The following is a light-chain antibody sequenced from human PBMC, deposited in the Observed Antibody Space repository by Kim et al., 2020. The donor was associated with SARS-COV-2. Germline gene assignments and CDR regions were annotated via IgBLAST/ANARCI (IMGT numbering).Light chain of an antibody. CDR1: QSVSGN. CDR3: QQYDNWPPYT. J-gene: IGKJ2*01. Sequence: VSPGERVIHSCRASQSVSGNLAWYKVKPGQAPRLLIYDASTRATGIPARFSGSGSGTDFTLTISSLQSEDFALYYCQQYDNWPPYTFGQGTKLEIK. CDR2: DAS. V-gene: IGKV3-15*01.